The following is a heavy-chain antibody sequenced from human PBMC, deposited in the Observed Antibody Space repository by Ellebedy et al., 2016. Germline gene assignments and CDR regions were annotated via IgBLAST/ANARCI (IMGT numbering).Heavy chain of an antibody. CDR1: EFTFSSYN. V-gene: IGHV3-21*01. J-gene: IGHJ5*02. D-gene: IGHD3-16*01. Sequence: GESLKISXVASEFTFSSYNMNWVRQAPGKGLEWVSSISSSGSNIFYADSVKGRFTISRDNAKNSLYLQMNSLRAEDTAVYYCARGVGGTSLNWFDPWGQGTLVTVSS. CDR2: ISSSGSNI. CDR3: ARGVGGTSLNWFDP.